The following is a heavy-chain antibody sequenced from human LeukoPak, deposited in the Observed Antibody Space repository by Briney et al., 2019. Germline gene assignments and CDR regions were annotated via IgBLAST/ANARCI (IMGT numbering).Heavy chain of an antibody. CDR2: MYSGGST. V-gene: IGHV3-66*02. CDR1: GITVSVNF. D-gene: IGHD1-26*01. J-gene: IGHJ4*02. Sequence: PGGSLRLSCAASGITVSVNFTSWVRQAPGKGPEWVSAMYSGGSTAYADSVRGRFIISRYAAKNTVDLQMNSLRTEDTAVYYCARDPPGGGYWGQGTLVTVSS. CDR3: ARDPPGGGY.